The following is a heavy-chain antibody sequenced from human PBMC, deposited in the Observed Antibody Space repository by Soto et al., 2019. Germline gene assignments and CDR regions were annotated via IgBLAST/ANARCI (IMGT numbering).Heavy chain of an antibody. D-gene: IGHD6-13*01. CDR1: GGSISSGGYY. CDR2: IDWDDDK. Sequence: TLSLTCTVSGGSISSGGYYWSRIRQHPGKGLEWIALIDWDDDKYYSTSLKTRLTISKDTSKNQVVLTMTNMDPVDTATYYCARMPHSSSWSRDAFDIWGQGTMVTVSS. CDR3: ARMPHSSSWSRDAFDI. V-gene: IGHV2-70*01. J-gene: IGHJ3*02.